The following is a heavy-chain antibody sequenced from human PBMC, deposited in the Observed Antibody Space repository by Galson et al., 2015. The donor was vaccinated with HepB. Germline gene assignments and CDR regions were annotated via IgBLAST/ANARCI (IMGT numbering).Heavy chain of an antibody. D-gene: IGHD2-15*01. CDR3: ARKNGRSQKNWFDP. V-gene: IGHV4-39*01. J-gene: IGHJ5*02. CDR1: GDSIYSGNYY. Sequence: SETLSLTCTVSGDSIYSGNYYWVWIRQPPGKGLEWIGSIFYSGSTYYNSSLKSRVTISVDIYKNQLSLNLSSVTAADTAQYYCARKNGRSQKNWFDPWGQGTLVTVSS. CDR2: IFYSGST.